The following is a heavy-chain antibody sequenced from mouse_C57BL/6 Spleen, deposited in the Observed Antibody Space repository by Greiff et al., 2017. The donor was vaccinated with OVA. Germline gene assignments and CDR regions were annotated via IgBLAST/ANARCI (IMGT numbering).Heavy chain of an antibody. D-gene: IGHD2-5*01. CDR1: GFTFNTYA. V-gene: IGHV10-3*01. Sequence: EVQLQQSGGGLVQPKGSLKLSCAASGFTFNTYAMHWVRQAPGKGLEWVARIRSKSSNYATYYADSVKDRFTISRDDSQSMLYLQMNNLKTEDTAMYYCVREGYSKTGDYAMDYWGQGTSVTVSS. CDR3: VREGYSKTGDYAMDY. CDR2: IRSKSSNYAT. J-gene: IGHJ4*01.